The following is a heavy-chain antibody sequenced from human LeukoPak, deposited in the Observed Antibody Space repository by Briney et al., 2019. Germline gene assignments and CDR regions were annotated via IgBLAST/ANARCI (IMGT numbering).Heavy chain of an antibody. CDR1: GYSISSDYY. CDR2: IYHREGT. J-gene: IGHJ4*02. V-gene: IGHV4-38-2*02. D-gene: IGHD3-10*01. Sequence: SETLSLTCTVSGYSISSDYYWGWIRQPPGKGPEWIGSIYHREGTYYTPSLKSRVTISVDMSKNQFSLKLSSVTAADTAVYYCARIFRGAYFDYWGQGTLVTVSS. CDR3: ARIFRGAYFDY.